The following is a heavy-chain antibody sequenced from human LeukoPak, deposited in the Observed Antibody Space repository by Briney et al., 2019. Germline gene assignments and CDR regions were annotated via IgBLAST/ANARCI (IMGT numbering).Heavy chain of an antibody. J-gene: IGHJ3*01. D-gene: IGHD5-24*01. CDR2: IGASGEST. Sequence: GGSLRLSCAASGFTFSVAAMTWVRQAPGKGLEWVSLIGASGESTYYADSVKGRFTISRDNSKNTLSLQMNSLRVEDTAMYYCAKDIQLSTWGLGTMVTVSS. CDR1: GFTFSVAA. CDR3: AKDIQLST. V-gene: IGHV3-23*01.